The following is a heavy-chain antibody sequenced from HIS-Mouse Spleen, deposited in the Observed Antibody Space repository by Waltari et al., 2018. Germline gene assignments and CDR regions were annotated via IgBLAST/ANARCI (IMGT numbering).Heavy chain of an antibody. D-gene: IGHD3-22*01. CDR3: ARGPGDDSSGYYYYYYGMDV. CDR2: IYYSGST. J-gene: IGHJ6*02. CDR1: GGAISSYY. Sequence: QVQLQESGPGLVKPSETLSLTCTVSGGAISSYYWSWIRQPPGKGLEWIGYIYYSGSTNYNPSLKSRVTISVDTSKNQFSLKLSSVTAADTAVYYCARGPGDDSSGYYYYYYGMDVWGQGTTVTVSS. V-gene: IGHV4-59*01.